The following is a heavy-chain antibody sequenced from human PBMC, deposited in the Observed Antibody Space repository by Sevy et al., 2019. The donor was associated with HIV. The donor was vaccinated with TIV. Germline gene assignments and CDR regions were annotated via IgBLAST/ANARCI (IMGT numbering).Heavy chain of an antibody. Sequence: GGSLRLSCAASGFTFSSYGMHWVRQAPGKGLEWVAVISYDGSNKYYADSVKGRLTISRDNSKNTLYLQMNSLRAEDTAVYYCAKEGTGGEIDYWGQGTLVTVSS. CDR3: AKEGTGGEIDY. J-gene: IGHJ4*02. CDR1: GFTFSSYG. D-gene: IGHD2-8*02. CDR2: ISYDGSNK. V-gene: IGHV3-30*18.